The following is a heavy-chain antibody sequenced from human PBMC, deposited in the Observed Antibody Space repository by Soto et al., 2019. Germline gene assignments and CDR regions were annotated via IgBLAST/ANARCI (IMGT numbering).Heavy chain of an antibody. V-gene: IGHV3-48*03. D-gene: IGHD6-13*01. CDR3: VTDTMRASAAASLDY. CDR1: GFTFSTYE. CDR2: ISVSGNII. Sequence: EVQLVDSGGNLVQPGGSLRLSCAASGFTFSTYEFNWVRQAPGRGLEWISYISVSGNIIKYAYSVKGRFTISRDNAQISLHLHLITLRVDDTALYFCVTDTMRASAAASLDYWGQGTQVIVSS. J-gene: IGHJ4*02.